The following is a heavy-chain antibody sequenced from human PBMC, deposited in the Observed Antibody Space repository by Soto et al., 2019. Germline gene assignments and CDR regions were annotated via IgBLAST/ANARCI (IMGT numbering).Heavy chain of an antibody. V-gene: IGHV1-3*01. CDR2: INAGNGNT. CDR3: ARADFWSGYYTEYYYYGMDV. D-gene: IGHD3-3*01. CDR1: GYTFTSYA. J-gene: IGHJ6*02. Sequence: GASVKVSCKASGYTFTSYAMHWVRQAPGQRLEWMGWINAGNGNTKYSQKFQGRVTITRDTSASTAYMELSSLRSEDTAVYYCARADFWSGYYTEYYYYGMDVWGQGTTVTVSS.